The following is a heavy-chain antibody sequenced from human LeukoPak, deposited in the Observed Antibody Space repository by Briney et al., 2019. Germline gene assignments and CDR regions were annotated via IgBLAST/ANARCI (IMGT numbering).Heavy chain of an antibody. CDR3: TRVAVELIAVAGSFDY. CDR1: GFTFGDYA. J-gene: IGHJ4*02. V-gene: IGHV3-49*03. CDR2: IRSKAYGGTT. D-gene: IGHD6-19*01. Sequence: PGGSLRLSCTASGFTFGDYAMSWFRQAPVKGLEWVGFIRSKAYGGTTEYAASVKGRFTISRDDSKSIAYLQMNSLKTEDTAVYYCTRVAVELIAVAGSFDYWGQGTLVTVSS.